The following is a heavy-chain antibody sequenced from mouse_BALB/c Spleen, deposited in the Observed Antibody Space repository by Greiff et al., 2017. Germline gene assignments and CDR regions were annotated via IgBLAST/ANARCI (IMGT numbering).Heavy chain of an antibody. CDR2: ISSGGSYT. V-gene: IGHV5-6-4*01. CDR3: TRGGNGNYEMDY. CDR1: GFTFSSYT. Sequence: EVKLMESGGGLVKPGGSLKLSCAASGFTFSSYTMSWVRQTPEKGLEWVATISSGGSYTYYPDSVKGRSTISRDNAKNTLYLQMSRLKSEDTAMYYCTRGGNGNYEMDYWGQGTSVTVSS. J-gene: IGHJ4*01. D-gene: IGHD2-1*01.